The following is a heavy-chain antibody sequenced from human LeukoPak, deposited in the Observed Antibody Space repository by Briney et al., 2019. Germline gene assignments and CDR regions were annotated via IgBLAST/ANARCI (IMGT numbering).Heavy chain of an antibody. CDR1: GGSISSGSYY. Sequence: PSETLSLTCTVSGGSISSGSYYWSWIRQPAGKGLEWIGRIYTSGSTNYNPSLKSRVTISVDTSKNQFSLKLSSVTAADTAVYYCASANNYGGPSHHWGQGTLVTVSS. D-gene: IGHD4/OR15-4a*01. V-gene: IGHV4-61*02. J-gene: IGHJ5*02. CDR2: IYTSGST. CDR3: ASANNYGGPSHH.